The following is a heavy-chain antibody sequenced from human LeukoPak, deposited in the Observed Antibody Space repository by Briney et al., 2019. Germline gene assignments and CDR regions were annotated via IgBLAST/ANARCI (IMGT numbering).Heavy chain of an antibody. CDR2: MNPNSGNT. CDR3: ARGGFDYDFWSGYYGRRTHIDY. J-gene: IGHJ4*02. V-gene: IGHV1-8*01. Sequence: GASVKVSCKASGYTFTSYDINWVRQATGQGLEWMGWMNPNSGNTGYAQKFQGRVTMTRNTSISTAYMELSSLRSEDTAVYYCARGGFDYDFWSGYYGRRTHIDYWGQGTLVTVSS. CDR1: GYTFTSYD. D-gene: IGHD3-3*01.